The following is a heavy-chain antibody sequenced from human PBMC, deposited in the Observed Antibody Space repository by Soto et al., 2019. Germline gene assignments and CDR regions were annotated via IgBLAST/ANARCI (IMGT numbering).Heavy chain of an antibody. Sequence: QVQLQESGPGLVKPSQILSLPCTVSGGSISSGDYYWSWIRQPPGKGLEWIGYIYYSGSTYYNPSLKSRVTISVDTSKNQFSLKLSSVTAADPAVYYCASINYSNYGTFDYWGQGTLVTVSS. V-gene: IGHV4-30-4*01. CDR2: IYYSGST. D-gene: IGHD4-4*01. CDR1: GGSISSGDYY. J-gene: IGHJ4*02. CDR3: ASINYSNYGTFDY.